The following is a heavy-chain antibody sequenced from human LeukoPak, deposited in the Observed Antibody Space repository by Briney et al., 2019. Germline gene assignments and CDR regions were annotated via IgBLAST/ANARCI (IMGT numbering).Heavy chain of an antibody. CDR2: ISSSGSTI. J-gene: IGHJ4*02. CDR1: GFTFTGYA. V-gene: IGHV3-11*01. CDR3: ARIAAAGRTGVC. D-gene: IGHD6-13*01. Sequence: GGSLRLSCAAPGFTFTGYAMNWIRQAPGKGLEWVSYISSSGSTIYYADSVKGRFNISRDNAKNSLYLQMNSLRAEDTAVYYCARIAAAGRTGVCWGQGTLVTVSS.